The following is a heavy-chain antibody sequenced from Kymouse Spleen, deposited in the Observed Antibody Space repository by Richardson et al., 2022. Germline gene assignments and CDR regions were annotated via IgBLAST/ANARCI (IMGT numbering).Heavy chain of an antibody. CDR2: INHSGST. D-gene: IGHD3-9*01. CDR3: ARVTIF*LVIFRPTGSTP. Sequence: QVQLQQWGAGLLKPSETLSLTCAVYGGSFSGYYWSWIRQPPGKGLEWIGEINHSGSTNYNPSLKSRVTISVDTSKNQFSLKLSSVTAADTAVYYCARVTIF*LVIFRPTGSTPGAREPWSPSPQ. CDR1: GGSFSGYY. V-gene: IGHV4-34*01. J-gene: IGHJ5*02.